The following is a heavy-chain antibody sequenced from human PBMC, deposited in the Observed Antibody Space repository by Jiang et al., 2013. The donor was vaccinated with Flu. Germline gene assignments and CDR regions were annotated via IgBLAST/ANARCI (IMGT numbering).Heavy chain of an antibody. J-gene: IGHJ4*02. CDR2: INPSGGST. CDR3: ARDSLDLDLVRNVYAY. V-gene: IGHV1-46*01. D-gene: IGHD3/OR15-3a*01. CDR1: GYTFTSYY. Sequence: PGASVKVSCKASGYTFTSYYMHWVRQAPGQGLEWMGIINPSGGSTSYAQKFQGRVTMTRDTSTSTVYMELSSLRSEDTAVYYCARDSLDLDLVRNVYAYWGQGTLVTVSS.